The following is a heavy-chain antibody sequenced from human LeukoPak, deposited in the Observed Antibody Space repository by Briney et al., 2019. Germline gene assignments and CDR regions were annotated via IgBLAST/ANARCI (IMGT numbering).Heavy chain of an antibody. J-gene: IGHJ5*02. CDR1: GGSFSVDY. V-gene: IGHV4-34*01. CDR2: ITHSGGA. CDR3: ARGGYCSGGRCPTWFDP. Sequence: SETLSLTCAVYGGSFSVDYWNWIRPPPGKGLEWIGQITHSGGANYNPSLKSRVSILLDTSKKQFSLKLSSVTAADTAVYYCARGGYCSGGRCPTWFDPWGQGTLVTVSS. D-gene: IGHD2-15*01.